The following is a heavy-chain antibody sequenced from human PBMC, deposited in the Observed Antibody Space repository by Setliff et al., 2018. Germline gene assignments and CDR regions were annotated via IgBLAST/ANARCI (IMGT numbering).Heavy chain of an antibody. CDR1: GFTFSNYG. CDR3: AKNPSRVYATRFDY. D-gene: IGHD2-8*01. CDR2: ISGSGDTI. J-gene: IGHJ4*03. V-gene: IGHV3-23*01. Sequence: PGGSLRLSCAASGFTFSNYGMSWVRQAPGKGLEWVSIISGSGDTIYYADSVKGRFTISRDTSKNTLSLQMNSLRAEDTAVYYCAKNPSRVYATRFDYWGIGTTVTVSS.